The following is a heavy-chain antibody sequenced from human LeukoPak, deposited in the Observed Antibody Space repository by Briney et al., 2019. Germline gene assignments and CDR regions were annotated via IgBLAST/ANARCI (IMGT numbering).Heavy chain of an antibody. Sequence: ASVKVSCKASGGTFSSYAISWVRQAPGQGLEWMGGIIPIFGTANYAQKFQGRVTITADESTSTAYMELSSLRSEDTGVYYCARDWSWGSERGHDAFDIWGQGTMVTVSS. CDR1: GGTFSSYA. D-gene: IGHD7-27*01. CDR3: ARDWSWGSERGHDAFDI. J-gene: IGHJ3*02. CDR2: IIPIFGTA. V-gene: IGHV1-69*13.